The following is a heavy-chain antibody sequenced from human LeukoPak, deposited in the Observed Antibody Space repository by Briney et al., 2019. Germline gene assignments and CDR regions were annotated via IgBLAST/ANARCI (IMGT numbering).Heavy chain of an antibody. V-gene: IGHV3-11*01. Sequence: PGGSLRLSCAASGFTFSDYYMSWIRQAPGKGREWVSYISSSGSTKYYADSVKGRFTISRDNAKNSLYLQMNSLRAEDTAVYYCAREDDAHSGWYSNWGQGTLVTVSS. D-gene: IGHD6-19*01. CDR3: AREDDAHSGWYSN. J-gene: IGHJ4*02. CDR1: GFTFSDYY. CDR2: ISSSGSTK.